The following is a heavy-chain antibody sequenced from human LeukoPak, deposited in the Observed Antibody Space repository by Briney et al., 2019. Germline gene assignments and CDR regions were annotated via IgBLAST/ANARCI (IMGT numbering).Heavy chain of an antibody. Sequence: ASVKVSCKASGYTFTGYYMHWVRQAPGQGLEWMGWINPNSGGTNYAQKFQGRVTMTRDTSISTAYMELSRLRSDDTAVYYCARVASYSNYFDYWGQGTLVTVSS. CDR2: INPNSGGT. D-gene: IGHD4-11*01. CDR3: ARVASYSNYFDY. V-gene: IGHV1-2*02. CDR1: GYTFTGYY. J-gene: IGHJ4*02.